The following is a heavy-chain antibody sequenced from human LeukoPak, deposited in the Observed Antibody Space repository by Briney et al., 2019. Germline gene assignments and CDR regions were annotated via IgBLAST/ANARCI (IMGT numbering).Heavy chain of an antibody. J-gene: IGHJ5*02. V-gene: IGHV4-39*07. D-gene: IGHD3-3*01. CDR3: ASLLWTSYYDFWSGYSGWFDP. CDR1: GGSIRSSYYY. Sequence: SETLSLTCTVSGGSIRSSYYYWGWIRQPPGKGLEWIGSIYDSGSTYYNPSLKSRVTISVDTSKNQFSLKLSSVTAADTAVYYCASLLWTSYYDFWSGYSGWFDPWGQGTLVTVSS. CDR2: IYDSGST.